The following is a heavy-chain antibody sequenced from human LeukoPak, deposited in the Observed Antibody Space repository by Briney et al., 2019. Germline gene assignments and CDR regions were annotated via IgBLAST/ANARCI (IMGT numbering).Heavy chain of an antibody. CDR2: IYSNGNT. CDR3: ARSATVTTGYFDY. CDR1: GGYISSSGQY. V-gene: IGHV4-39*07. J-gene: IGHJ4*02. Sequence: SETLSLTCSVSGGYISSSGQYWGWIRQSPEKGLDWIGSIYSNGNTYYNPSVKSRVTISVDTSKNQFSLKLTSVTAAETAVYYCARSATVTTGYFDYWGQEALVTVSS. D-gene: IGHD4-17*01.